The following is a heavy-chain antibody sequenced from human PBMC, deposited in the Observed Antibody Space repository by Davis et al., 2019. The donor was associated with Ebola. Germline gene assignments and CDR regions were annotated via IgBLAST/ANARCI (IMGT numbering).Heavy chain of an antibody. J-gene: IGHJ4*02. CDR2: ISSGSSYI. CDR1: GFTFSSYR. V-gene: IGHV3-21*01. D-gene: IGHD6-25*01. Sequence: GESLKISCAASGFTFSSYRMIWVRQAPGKGLEWVSSISSGSSYIYYADSVKGRFTISRDNSKNSLYLQMNSLRADDTAVYYCANTKAYSSGFEDWGQGTVVTVSS. CDR3: ANTKAYSSGFED.